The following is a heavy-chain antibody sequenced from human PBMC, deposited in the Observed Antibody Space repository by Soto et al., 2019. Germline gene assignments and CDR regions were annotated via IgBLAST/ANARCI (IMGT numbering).Heavy chain of an antibody. Sequence: XGSLILSCAASGVTFSNAWMSWVRQAPGKGLDWVGRIKSKTDGGTTDYAAPVKGRFTISRDDSKNTLYLQMNSLKTEDTAVYYCTTDRRYCSGGSCPRDYWGQGTLATVSS. CDR3: TTDRRYCSGGSCPRDY. J-gene: IGHJ4*02. D-gene: IGHD2-15*01. V-gene: IGHV3-15*01. CDR1: GVTFSNAW. CDR2: IKSKTDGGTT.